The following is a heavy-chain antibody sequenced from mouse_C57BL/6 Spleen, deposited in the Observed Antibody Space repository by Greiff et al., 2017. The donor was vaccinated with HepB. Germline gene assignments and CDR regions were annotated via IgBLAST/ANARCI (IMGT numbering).Heavy chain of an antibody. CDR3: AKNEKDDGYYGYAMDY. Sequence: QVQLQQSGPGLVQPSPSLSITCTVSGFSLTSYGVHWVRQPPGKGLEWLGVIWSGGSTDYNAAFISRLSISKDNSKSQVFFKMNSLQADDTAIYYCAKNEKDDGYYGYAMDYWGQGTSVTVSS. J-gene: IGHJ4*01. D-gene: IGHD2-3*01. CDR2: IWSGGST. CDR1: GFSLTSYG. V-gene: IGHV2-4*01.